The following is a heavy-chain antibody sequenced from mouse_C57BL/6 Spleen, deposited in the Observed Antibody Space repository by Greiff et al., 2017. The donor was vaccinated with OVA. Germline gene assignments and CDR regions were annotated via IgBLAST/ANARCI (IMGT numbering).Heavy chain of an antibody. J-gene: IGHJ1*03. D-gene: IGHD1-1*01. CDR3: TRSRDYYGSSLWYFDV. V-gene: IGHV1-15*01. CDR1: GYTFTDYE. Sequence: QVQLQQSGAELVRPGASVTLSCKASGYTFTDYEMHWVKQTPVHGLEWIGAIDPETGGTAYNQKFKGKAILTAAKSSSTAYMGLRSLTSEDSAVYYCTRSRDYYGSSLWYFDVWGTGTTVTVSS. CDR2: IDPETGGT.